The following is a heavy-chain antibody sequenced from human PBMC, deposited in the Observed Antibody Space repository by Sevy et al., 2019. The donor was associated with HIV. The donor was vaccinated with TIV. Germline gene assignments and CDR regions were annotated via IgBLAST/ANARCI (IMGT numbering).Heavy chain of an antibody. D-gene: IGHD6-19*01. CDR3: ARDRQYSSGWYDYYYGMDV. J-gene: IGHJ6*02. CDR2: ISAYNGNT. Sequence: ASVKVSCKASGYTFTSCGISWVRQAPGQGLEWMGWISAYNGNTNYAQKLQGRVTMTTDTSTSTAYMELRSLRSDDTAVYYCARDRQYSSGWYDYYYGMDVWGQGTTVTVSS. CDR1: GYTFTSCG. V-gene: IGHV1-18*01.